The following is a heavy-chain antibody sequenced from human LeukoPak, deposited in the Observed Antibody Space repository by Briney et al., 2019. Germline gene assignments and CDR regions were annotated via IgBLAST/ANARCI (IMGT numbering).Heavy chain of an antibody. D-gene: IGHD4-11*01. Sequence: ASVKVSCKASGGTFSSYAISWVRQAPGQGLEWMGGIIPIFGTANYAQKFQGRVTITTDESTSTAYMGLSSLRSEDTAVYYCAGPSYSNYGRYYYYMDVWGKGTTVTVSS. CDR3: AGPSYSNYGRYYYYMDV. J-gene: IGHJ6*03. CDR1: GGTFSSYA. CDR2: IIPIFGTA. V-gene: IGHV1-69*05.